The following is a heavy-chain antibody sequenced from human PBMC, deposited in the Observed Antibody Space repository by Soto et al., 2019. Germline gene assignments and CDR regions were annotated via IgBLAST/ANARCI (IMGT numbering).Heavy chain of an antibody. J-gene: IGHJ4*02. V-gene: IGHV3-23*01. D-gene: IGHD1-7*01. CDR3: AKNQERELPRVIDF. CDR2: MSGSSSTT. CDR1: GLTFSNYS. Sequence: GGSLRLSCATSGLTFSNYSMSWVRQAPGGGLEWVSSMSGSSSTTYYADSVRGRFTISRDRSKNTLYLQMSSLRAEDTALYYCAKNQERELPRVIDFWGQGTRVTVSS.